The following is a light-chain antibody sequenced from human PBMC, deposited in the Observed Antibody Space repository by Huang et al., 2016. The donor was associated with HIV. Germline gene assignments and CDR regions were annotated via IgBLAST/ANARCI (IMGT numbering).Light chain of an antibody. V-gene: IGKV3-11*01. CDR2: DAS. Sequence: EIILTQSPATLSLFPGARATLSCRASQSVSTYLAWYQQKPGQAPRLRFYDASKGATGIPTRVGARGSATDFTLTISSLEPEDFAVYYCQQRNNWPGTFGQGTKVEV. CDR3: QQRNNWPGT. J-gene: IGKJ1*01. CDR1: QSVSTY.